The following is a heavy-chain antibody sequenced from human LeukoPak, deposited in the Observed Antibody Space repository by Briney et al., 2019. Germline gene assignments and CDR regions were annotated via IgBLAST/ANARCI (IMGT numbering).Heavy chain of an antibody. J-gene: IGHJ4*02. D-gene: IGHD1-26*01. CDR3: ARQNTPHGNFDY. V-gene: IGHV3-13*01. CDR1: GFTFGSYD. Sequence: GGSLRLSCAASGFTFGSYDMHWVRQATGKGLGWVSAIGVAANTFYSGSVKGRFTISRENAKNSLYLMSSLRAEDTAVYYCARQNTPHGNFDYWGQGTLVTVSS. CDR2: IGVAANT.